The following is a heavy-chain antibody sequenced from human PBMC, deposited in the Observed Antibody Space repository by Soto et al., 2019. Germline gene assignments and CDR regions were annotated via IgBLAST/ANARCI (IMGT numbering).Heavy chain of an antibody. D-gene: IGHD3-3*01. V-gene: IGHV4-61*01. CDR3: ARHVYDFWSGYHYYYGMDV. CDR1: GGSVSSGSYH. CDR2: IYYSGST. Sequence: ETLSLTCTVSGGSVSSGSYHWSWIRQPPGKGLEWIGYIYYSGSTNYNPSLKSRVTISVDTSKNQFSLKLSSVTAADTAVYYCARHVYDFWSGYHYYYGMDVWGQGTTVTVSS. J-gene: IGHJ6*02.